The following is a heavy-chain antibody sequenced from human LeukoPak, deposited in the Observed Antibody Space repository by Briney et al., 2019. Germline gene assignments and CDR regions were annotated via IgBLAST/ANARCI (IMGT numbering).Heavy chain of an antibody. CDR2: ISAYNGNT. CDR3: ATNYYDSSGYYPEKYFQH. D-gene: IGHD3-22*01. Sequence: EASVKVSCKASGYTFTSYGISWVRQAPGQGLEWMGWISAYNGNTNYAQKLQGRVTMTTDTSTSTAYMELRSLRSDDTAVYYCATNYYDSSGYYPEKYFQHWGQGTLVTVSS. CDR1: GYTFTSYG. J-gene: IGHJ1*01. V-gene: IGHV1-18*01.